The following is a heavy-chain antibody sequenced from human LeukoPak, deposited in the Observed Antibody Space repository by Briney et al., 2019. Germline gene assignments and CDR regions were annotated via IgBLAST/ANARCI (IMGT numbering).Heavy chain of an antibody. CDR3: ARERTAAGSD. CDR1: GFTFSSYA. J-gene: IGHJ4*02. D-gene: IGHD6-13*01. CDR2: ISYDGSNK. Sequence: PGGSLRLSCAASGFTFSSYAMHWVRQAPGKGLEWVAVISYDGSNKYYADSVKGRFTISRDNSKNTLYLQMNSLRAEDTAVYYCARERTAAGSDWGQGTLVTVSS. V-gene: IGHV3-30-3*01.